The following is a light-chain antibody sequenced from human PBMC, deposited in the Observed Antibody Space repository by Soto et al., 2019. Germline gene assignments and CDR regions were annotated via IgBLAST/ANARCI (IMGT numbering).Light chain of an antibody. J-gene: IGLJ2*01. Sequence: QSVLTQPPSVSGAPGQRVTISCTGSSSNIGAGYEVHWYQQLPGTDPKLLIYGNIYRPSGVPDRFSGSKSGTSVSLAITGLLAEDEADYHCQSYDSSLSGVVFGGGTKVTVL. CDR1: SSNIGAGYE. V-gene: IGLV1-40*01. CDR2: GNI. CDR3: QSYDSSLSGVV.